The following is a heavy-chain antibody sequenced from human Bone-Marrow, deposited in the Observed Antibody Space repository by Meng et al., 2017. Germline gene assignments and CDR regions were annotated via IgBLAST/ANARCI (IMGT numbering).Heavy chain of an antibody. CDR2: IKQDGSEK. CDR3: SRAKVRLYYFDY. V-gene: IGHV3-7*01. J-gene: IGHJ4*02. CDR1: GFTISSNE. Sequence: GGSLRLSCAASGFTISSNEMSWVRQAPGKGLEWVANIKQDGSEKYYVDSVKGRFTIFRDNAKNSLYLQMNSLRAEDTAAYYCSRAKVRLYYFDYWGQGTLVTVSS.